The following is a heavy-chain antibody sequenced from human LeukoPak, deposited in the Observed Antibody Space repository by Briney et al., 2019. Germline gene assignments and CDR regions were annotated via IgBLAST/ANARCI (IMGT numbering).Heavy chain of an antibody. V-gene: IGHV3-74*01. D-gene: IGHD6-13*01. Sequence: GGSLRLSCAASGFTFSSNWMHWVRQAPGKGLVWVSRIFPDGSITNYADSVKGRFTISRDNSKNTVDLQMNSLRVEDTAVYYCTMRGNTWYDCWGQGTLVAVSS. CDR2: IFPDGSIT. J-gene: IGHJ4*02. CDR1: GFTFSSNW. CDR3: TMRGNTWYDC.